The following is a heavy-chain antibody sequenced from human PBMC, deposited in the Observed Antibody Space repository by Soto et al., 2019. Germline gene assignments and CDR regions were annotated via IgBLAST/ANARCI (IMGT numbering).Heavy chain of an antibody. V-gene: IGHV3-53*01. CDR3: ARAIAVAGPGSY. J-gene: IGHJ4*02. CDR2: IYSGGIT. Sequence: VVSLRISCAASGFTVSSNYMSWVRQAPGKGLEWVSVIYSGGITYHADSVKGRFTISRDNSKNTLYLQMNSLRAEDTAVYYCARAIAVAGPGSYWGQGTLVTAPQ. CDR1: GFTVSSNY. D-gene: IGHD6-19*01.